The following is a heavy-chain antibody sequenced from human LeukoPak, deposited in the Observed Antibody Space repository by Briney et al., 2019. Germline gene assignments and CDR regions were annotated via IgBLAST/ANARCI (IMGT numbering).Heavy chain of an antibody. D-gene: IGHD6-13*01. CDR1: GDSVSSNTAA. V-gene: IGHV6-1*01. CDR3: ARETAGTYAFDY. CDR2: TYYRSKWYF. J-gene: IGHJ4*02. Sequence: SQTLSLTCAISGDSVSSNTAAWNWIRQSPSRGLEWLGRTYYRSKWYFDYAPSVKSRVNISPDTSKNQVSVQLDSVTPEDSAVYYCARETAGTYAFDYWGQGTLVSVSS.